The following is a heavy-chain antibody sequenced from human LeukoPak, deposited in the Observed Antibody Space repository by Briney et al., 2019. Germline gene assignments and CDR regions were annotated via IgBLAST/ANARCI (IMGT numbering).Heavy chain of an antibody. J-gene: IGHJ4*02. CDR3: ARDRAWNYFDY. CDR1: GFTFSRHG. CDR2: ISNDGSRK. V-gene: IGHV3-30*03. D-gene: IGHD3-3*01. Sequence: LTGGSLRLSCAPSGFTFSRHGMHWVRQAPGKGLEWVAIISNDGSRKYYAHSVEGRFTISRDNSKNTLYLQMDSLRAEDTAVYYCARDRAWNYFDYWGQGTLVTVSS.